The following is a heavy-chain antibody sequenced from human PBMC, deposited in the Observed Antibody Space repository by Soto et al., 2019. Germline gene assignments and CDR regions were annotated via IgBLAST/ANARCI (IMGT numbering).Heavy chain of an antibody. V-gene: IGHV4-31*03. CDR2: IYYSGST. CDR1: GGSISSGGYY. J-gene: IGHJ4*02. CDR3: ARSVTP. Sequence: SETLSLTCTVSGGSISSGGYYWNWIRQHPGKGLEWIGYIYYSGSTYYNPSLKSRVTISVDTSKNQFSLKLSSVTAEDTAIYYCARSVTPWGQGTLVTVTS. D-gene: IGHD2-15*01.